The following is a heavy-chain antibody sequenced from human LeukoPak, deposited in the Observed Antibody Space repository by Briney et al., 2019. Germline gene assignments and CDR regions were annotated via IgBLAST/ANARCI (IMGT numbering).Heavy chain of an antibody. CDR1: GGSINSGDYY. Sequence: SQTLSLTCTVSGGSINSGDYYWSWIRQPPGKGLEWIGEINHSGSTNYNPSLKSRVTISVDTSKNQFSLKLSSVTAADTAVYYCARSLRLGELSLGVFDYWGQGTLVTVSS. CDR2: INHSGST. D-gene: IGHD3-16*02. V-gene: IGHV4-30-4*08. CDR3: ARSLRLGELSLGVFDY. J-gene: IGHJ4*02.